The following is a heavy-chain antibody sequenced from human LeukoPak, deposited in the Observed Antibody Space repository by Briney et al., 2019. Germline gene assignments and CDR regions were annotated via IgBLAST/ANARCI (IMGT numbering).Heavy chain of an antibody. J-gene: IGHJ2*01. Sequence: SVKVSCKASGYTFTSYGISWVRQAPGQGLEWMGGIIPIFGTANYAQKFQGRVTITADKSTSTAYMELSSLRSEDTAVYYCARVHSSGYYLYWYFDLWGRGTLVTVSS. CDR2: IIPIFGTA. V-gene: IGHV1-69*06. D-gene: IGHD3-22*01. CDR3: ARVHSSGYYLYWYFDL. CDR1: GYTFTSYG.